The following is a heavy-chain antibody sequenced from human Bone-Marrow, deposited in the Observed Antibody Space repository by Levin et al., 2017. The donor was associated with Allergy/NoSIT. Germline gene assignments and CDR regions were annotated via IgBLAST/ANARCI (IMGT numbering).Heavy chain of an antibody. J-gene: IGHJ4*02. D-gene: IGHD4-17*01. CDR2: ISDSGAS. V-gene: IGHV4-59*01. Sequence: GSLRLSCTISGGSISRYSWSWIRQPPGKGLEWIGYISDSGASNYNPSLKSRVTISVDTSKNQLSLRLNSLTAADTAVYYCARVGDYGHKDWGQGTLVTVSS. CDR1: GGSISRYS. CDR3: ARVGDYGHKD.